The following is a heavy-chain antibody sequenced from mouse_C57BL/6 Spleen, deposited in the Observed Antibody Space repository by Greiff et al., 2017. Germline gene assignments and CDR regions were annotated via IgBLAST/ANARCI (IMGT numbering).Heavy chain of an antibody. CDR2: ISYDGSN. V-gene: IGHV3-6*01. CDR3: ARATTVVAPVAY. CDR1: GYSITSGYY. J-gene: IGHJ3*01. D-gene: IGHD1-1*01. Sequence: ESGPGLVKPSQSLSLTCSVTGYSITSGYYWNWIRQFPGNKLEWMGYISYDGSNNYNPSLKNRISITRDTSKNQFFLKLNSVTTEDTATYYCARATTVVAPVAYWGQGTLVTVSA.